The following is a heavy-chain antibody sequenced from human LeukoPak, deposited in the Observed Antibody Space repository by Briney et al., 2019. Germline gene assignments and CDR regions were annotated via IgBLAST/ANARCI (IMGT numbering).Heavy chain of an antibody. CDR1: GYNFGSYG. Sequence: GESLKIFGKGSGYNFGSYGIGWVRQMPGKGLEWMGRIFPGDSDTRYSPSFQGQVTISADKSISTAYMELSRLRSDDTAVYYCARDPGYYGSGSYYGVIWFDPWGQGTLVTVSS. CDR3: ARDPGYYGSGSYYGVIWFDP. D-gene: IGHD3-10*01. J-gene: IGHJ5*02. V-gene: IGHV5-51*01. CDR2: IFPGDSDT.